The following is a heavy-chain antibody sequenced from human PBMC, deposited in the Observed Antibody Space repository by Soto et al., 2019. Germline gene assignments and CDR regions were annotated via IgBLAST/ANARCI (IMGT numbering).Heavy chain of an antibody. D-gene: IGHD3-10*01. V-gene: IGHV5-51*01. CDR2: IYPDDSDT. CDR1: GYTCTKYW. J-gene: IGHJ4*03. Sequence: PGESLKISCQGSGYTCTKYWMAWVRQMPGKGLEWMGIIYPDDSDTRYSPSFQGQVTISADKSINTAYLQWSSLRASDTAMYYCARQDGSGIYYFDYWGHGTLVTVSS. CDR3: ARQDGSGIYYFDY.